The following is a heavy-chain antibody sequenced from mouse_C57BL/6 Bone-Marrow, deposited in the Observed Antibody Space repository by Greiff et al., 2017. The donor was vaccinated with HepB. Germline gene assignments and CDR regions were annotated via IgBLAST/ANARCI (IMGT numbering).Heavy chain of an antibody. V-gene: IGHV1-76*01. Sequence: VKLMESGAELVRPGASVKLSCKASGYTFTDYYINWVKQRPGQGLEWIARIYPGSGNTYYNEKFKGKATLTAEKSSSTAYMQLSSLTSEDSAVYFCARSGMDYWGQGTSVTVSS. CDR2: IYPGSGNT. CDR3: ARSGMDY. CDR1: GYTFTDYY. J-gene: IGHJ4*01.